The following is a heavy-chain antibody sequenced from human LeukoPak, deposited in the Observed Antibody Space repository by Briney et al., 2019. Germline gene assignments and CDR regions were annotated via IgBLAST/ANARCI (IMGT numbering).Heavy chain of an antibody. CDR1: GYTFTSYY. CDR3: ARNPVGTVAGLLDY. D-gene: IGHD6-19*01. V-gene: IGHV1-46*01. CDR2: INPSGGST. J-gene: IGHJ4*02. Sequence: ASGKVSCKASGYTFTSYYMHWVRQAPGQGLEWMGVINPSGGSTSYAQKFQGRVTMTRDTSTSPVYMELSSLRSDDTAVYYCARNPVGTVAGLLDYWGQGTLVTVSS.